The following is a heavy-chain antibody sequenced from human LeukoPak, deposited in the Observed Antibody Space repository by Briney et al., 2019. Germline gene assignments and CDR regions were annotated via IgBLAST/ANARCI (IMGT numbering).Heavy chain of an antibody. V-gene: IGHV3-66*01. Sequence: GGSLRLSCAASGFTVSSNYMSWVRQAPGKGLEWGSVIYSGGSTYYADSVKGRFTISRDNSKNTLYLQMNSLRAEDTAVYYCARDKISARTFDPWGQGTLVTVSS. CDR1: GFTVSSNY. D-gene: IGHD6-6*01. CDR2: IYSGGST. CDR3: ARDKISARTFDP. J-gene: IGHJ5*02.